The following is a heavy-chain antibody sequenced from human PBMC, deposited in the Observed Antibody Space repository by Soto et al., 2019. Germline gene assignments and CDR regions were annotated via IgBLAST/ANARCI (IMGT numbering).Heavy chain of an antibody. CDR2: IKQDGSEK. Sequence: EVQLVESGGGLVQPGGSLRLSCAASGFTFSSYWMSWVRQAPGKGLEWVANIKQDGSEKYYVDSVKGRFTISRDNAKHSLYLEMNSLRAEDAAVYYCAREDSPFLIFDYWGQGTLVTVS. J-gene: IGHJ4*02. CDR1: GFTFSSYW. D-gene: IGHD2-8*01. V-gene: IGHV3-7*01. CDR3: AREDSPFLIFDY.